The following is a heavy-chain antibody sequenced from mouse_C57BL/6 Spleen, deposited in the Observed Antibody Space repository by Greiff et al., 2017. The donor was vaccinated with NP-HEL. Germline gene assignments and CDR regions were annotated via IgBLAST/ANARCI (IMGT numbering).Heavy chain of an antibody. J-gene: IGHJ4*01. CDR1: GYTFTNYW. CDR2: IYPGGGYT. V-gene: IGHV1-63*01. D-gene: IGHD2-14*01. Sequence: QVQLQQSGAELVRPGTSVKMSCKASGYTFTNYWIGWAKQRPGHGLEWIGDIYPGGGYTNYNEKFKGKATLTADKSSSTAYMQFSSLTSEDSAIYYCARWASGTDYAMDYWGQGTSVTVSS. CDR3: ARWASGTDYAMDY.